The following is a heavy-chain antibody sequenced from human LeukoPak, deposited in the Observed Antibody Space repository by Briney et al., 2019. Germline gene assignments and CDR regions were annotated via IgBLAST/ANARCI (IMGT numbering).Heavy chain of an antibody. CDR2: FSPGDSKT. J-gene: IGHJ4*03. Sequence: GESLKISCKGSGYILTNYWIGWVRPVPGKGLDLMGIFSPGDSKTIYSPSCQGQVTISADTSISTVYLPCSSVKAWDTARYYCAGWRGGATAGYFDNWGQGTLGTVSS. CDR3: AGWRGGATAGYFDN. V-gene: IGHV5-51*01. D-gene: IGHD6-13*01. CDR1: GYILTNYW.